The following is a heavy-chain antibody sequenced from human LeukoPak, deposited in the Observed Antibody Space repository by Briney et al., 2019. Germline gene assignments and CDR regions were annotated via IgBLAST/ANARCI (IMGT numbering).Heavy chain of an antibody. CDR3: ARAGTMVRGVWYYMDV. CDR1: GYTFTSYY. CDR2: INPSGGST. J-gene: IGHJ6*03. V-gene: IGHV1-46*01. D-gene: IGHD3-10*01. Sequence: GASVKVSCKASGYTFTSYYMHWVRQAPGQGLEWMGIINPSGGSTSYAQKFQGRVTITADESTSTAYMELSSLRSEDTAVYYCARAGTMVRGVWYYMDVWGKGTTVTISS.